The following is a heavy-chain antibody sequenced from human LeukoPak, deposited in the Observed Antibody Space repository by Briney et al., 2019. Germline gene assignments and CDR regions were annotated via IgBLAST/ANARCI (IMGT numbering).Heavy chain of an antibody. CDR2: ISYDGSNK. Sequence: GGSLRLSCATSGFTFSSYSMIWVRQAPGKGLEWVAVISYDGSNKYYADSVKGRFTISRDNSKNTLYLQMNSLRAEDTAVYYCASNGGEYYDSSGYYPVPTFDYWGQGTLVTVSS. CDR3: ASNGGEYYDSSGYYPVPTFDY. J-gene: IGHJ4*02. V-gene: IGHV3-30*03. CDR1: GFTFSSYS. D-gene: IGHD3-22*01.